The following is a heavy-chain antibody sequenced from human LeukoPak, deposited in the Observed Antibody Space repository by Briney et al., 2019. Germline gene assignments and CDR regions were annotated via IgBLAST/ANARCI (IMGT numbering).Heavy chain of an antibody. CDR2: IYSGGGT. D-gene: IGHD3-22*01. CDR1: GFTVSSNY. V-gene: IGHV3-66*01. CDR3: ARSPYYDRSGYYYGGDQY. Sequence: GGSLRLSCETSGFTVSSNYMSWVRQAPGKGLEWLSVIYSGGGTYYADSVQGRFTISRDSSKNTLYLQMNSLRVEDTAVYYCARSPYYDRSGYYYGGDQYWGQGTLVTVSS. J-gene: IGHJ1*01.